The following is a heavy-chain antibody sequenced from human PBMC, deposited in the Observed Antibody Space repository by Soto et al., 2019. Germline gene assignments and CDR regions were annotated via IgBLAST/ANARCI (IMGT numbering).Heavy chain of an antibody. J-gene: IGHJ3*02. D-gene: IGHD3-9*01. CDR1: GYTLTELS. Sequence: ASVKVSCKVSGYTLTELSMHWVRQAPGKGLEWMGGFDPEDGETIYAQKFQGRVTMTEDTSTDTAYMELSSLRSKDTAVYYCSTALGDVLRYFDWPPDAFDIWGQGTMVTVSS. V-gene: IGHV1-24*01. CDR3: STALGDVLRYFDWPPDAFDI. CDR2: FDPEDGET.